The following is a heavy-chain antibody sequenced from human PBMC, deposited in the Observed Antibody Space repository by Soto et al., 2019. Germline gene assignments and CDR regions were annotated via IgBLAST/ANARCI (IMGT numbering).Heavy chain of an antibody. CDR3: ARIAYGHHDY. V-gene: IGHV3-72*01. J-gene: IGHJ4*02. CDR1: GFTFSDHY. D-gene: IGHD4-17*01. CDR2: SRNKANSYTT. Sequence: EVQLVESGGGLVQPGGSLRLSCAASGFTFSDHYMDWVRQAPGKGLEWVGRSRNKANSYTTDYAASVKGRFTISRDNSKNSRYLQMNSLKTEDTAVYYCARIAYGHHDYWGKGTLVTVPS.